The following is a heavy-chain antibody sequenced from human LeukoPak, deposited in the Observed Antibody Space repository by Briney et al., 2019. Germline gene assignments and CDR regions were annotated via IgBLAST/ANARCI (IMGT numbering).Heavy chain of an antibody. V-gene: IGHV1-2*02. D-gene: IGHD1-1*01. CDR3: ARAEGNAYGMDV. J-gene: IGHJ6*02. CDR2: INPNSGGT. Sequence: ASVKVSCKASGYTLTGYYMHWVRQAPGKGLEWMGWINPNSGGTNYAQKFQGRVTMTRDTSISTAYMELSRLRSDDTAVYYCARAEGNAYGMDVWGQGTTVTVSS. CDR1: GYTLTGYY.